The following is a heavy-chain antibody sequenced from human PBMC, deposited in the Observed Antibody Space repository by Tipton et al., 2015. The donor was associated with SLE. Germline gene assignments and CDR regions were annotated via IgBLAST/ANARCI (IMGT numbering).Heavy chain of an antibody. D-gene: IGHD4-17*01. CDR1: GGSISSYY. Sequence: TLSLTCTVSGGSISSYYWSWIRQPAGKGLEWIGSIYTSGSTNYNPSLKSRVTMSVDTSKNQFSLKLSSVTAADTAVYYCARDPSYGDYEGPYYFDYWGQGTLVTVSS. CDR3: ARDPSYGDYEGPYYFDY. J-gene: IGHJ4*02. CDR2: IYTSGST. V-gene: IGHV4-4*07.